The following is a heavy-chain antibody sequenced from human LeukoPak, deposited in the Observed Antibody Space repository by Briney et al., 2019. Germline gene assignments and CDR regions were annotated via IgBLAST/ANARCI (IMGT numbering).Heavy chain of an antibody. V-gene: IGHV4-59*08. Sequence: SETLSLTCNVSGGSISSYYWSWIRQPPGKGLEWIGYIYYSGSTNYNPSLKSRVTISVDTSKNQFSLKLSSVTAADTAVYYCARQDSSSNRRGYYFDYWGQEPWSPSPQ. CDR3: ARQDSSSNRRGYYFDY. CDR1: GGSISSYY. D-gene: IGHD6-6*01. J-gene: IGHJ4*01. CDR2: IYYSGST.